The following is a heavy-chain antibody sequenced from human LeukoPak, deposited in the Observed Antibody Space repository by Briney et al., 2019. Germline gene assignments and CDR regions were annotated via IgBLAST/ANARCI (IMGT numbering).Heavy chain of an antibody. CDR3: AKDPTVYCSSTSCSWFDP. Sequence: GGSLRLSCAASGFTFSSYGMHWVRQAPGKGLEWVAFIRYDGSNKYYADSVKGRFTISRDNSKNTLYLQTNSLRAEDTAVYYCAKDPTVYCSSTSCSWFDPWGQGTLVTVSS. V-gene: IGHV3-30*02. CDR2: IRYDGSNK. J-gene: IGHJ5*02. D-gene: IGHD2-2*01. CDR1: GFTFSSYG.